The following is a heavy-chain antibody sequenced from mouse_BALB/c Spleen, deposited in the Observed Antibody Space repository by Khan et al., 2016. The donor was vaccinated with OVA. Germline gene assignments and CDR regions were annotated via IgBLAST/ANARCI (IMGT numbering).Heavy chain of an antibody. J-gene: IGHJ4*01. Sequence: QVQLKESGPGLAAPSQSLSITCTISGFSLTNYGVHWIRQPPGKGLEWLVVIWSDGSTTSNSALQSRLTISQDNSQSQVFLKMNGPQTDDTSMYFCARQPYYHYNIMDYWGQGTSVTVSS. CDR2: IWSDGST. CDR3: ARQPYYHYNIMDY. D-gene: IGHD2-10*01. V-gene: IGHV2-6-1*01. CDR1: GFSLTNYG.